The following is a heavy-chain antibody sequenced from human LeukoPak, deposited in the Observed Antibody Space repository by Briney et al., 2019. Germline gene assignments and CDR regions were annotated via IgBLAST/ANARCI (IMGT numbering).Heavy chain of an antibody. CDR3: ARHETGPYFDY. V-gene: IGHV5-51*01. CDR2: IYPGDSDT. Sequence: GESLKISCKGSGYNFINYWIGWVRQTPGKGLECMWIIYPGDSDTRYSPSFQGQVTISADRPISTAYLQWSSLKASDTAMYYCARHETGPYFDYWGQGTLVTVSS. J-gene: IGHJ4*02. D-gene: IGHD1-1*01. CDR1: GYNFINYW.